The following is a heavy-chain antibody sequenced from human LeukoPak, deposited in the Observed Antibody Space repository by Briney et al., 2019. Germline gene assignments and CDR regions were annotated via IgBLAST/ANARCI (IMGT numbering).Heavy chain of an antibody. CDR1: GGSFSGYY. CDR2: INHSGST. V-gene: IGHV4-34*01. D-gene: IGHD6-6*01. CDR3: ARKPVARIAARSILYNWFDP. Sequence: SETLSLTCAVYGGSFSGYYWSWIRQPPGKGLEWIGEINHSGSTKYNPFLKSRVTISVDTSKNQFSLKLSSVTAADTAVYYCARKPVARIAARSILYNWFDPWGQGTLVTVSS. J-gene: IGHJ5*02.